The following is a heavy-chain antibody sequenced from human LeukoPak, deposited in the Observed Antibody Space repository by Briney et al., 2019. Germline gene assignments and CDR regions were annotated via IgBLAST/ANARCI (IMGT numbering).Heavy chain of an antibody. CDR3: ARGPIWWLPDGEGMDV. CDR2: INPSSGGT. Sequence: ASVKVSCKASGYTFTGYYMHWVRQAPGQGLEWMGWINPSSGGTNYAQKFQGWVTMTTDTSTGTAYMELRSLRSDDTAVYYCARGPIWWLPDGEGMDVWGQGTTVTVSS. V-gene: IGHV1-2*04. J-gene: IGHJ6*02. D-gene: IGHD5-12*01. CDR1: GYTFTGYY.